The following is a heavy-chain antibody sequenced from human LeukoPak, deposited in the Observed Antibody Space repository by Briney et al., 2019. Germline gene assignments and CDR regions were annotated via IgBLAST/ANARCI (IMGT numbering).Heavy chain of an antibody. CDR3: ARQVTMIVVVIQDAFDI. V-gene: IGHV4-39*01. Sequence: SETLSLTCTVSGGSISSSSYYWGWIRQPPGKGLEWIGSIYYSGSTYYNPSLKSRVTISVDTSKNQFSLKLSSVTAADTAVYYCARQVTMIVVVIQDAFDIWGQGTMVTVSS. CDR1: GGSISSSSYY. J-gene: IGHJ3*02. CDR2: IYYSGST. D-gene: IGHD3-22*01.